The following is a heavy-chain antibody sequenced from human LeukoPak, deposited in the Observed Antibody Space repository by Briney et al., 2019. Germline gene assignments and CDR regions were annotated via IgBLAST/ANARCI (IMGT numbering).Heavy chain of an antibody. J-gene: IGHJ4*02. Sequence: GGXLRLSCAASGFTFSTYAMSWVRQAPGKGLELVSSITSSGYDTYYRDSVKGRFTISRDNSENTLYMQMNSLRPEDTAMYYCAKDSRETLAGTEDYWGRGTLVTVSS. CDR1: GFTFSTYA. D-gene: IGHD6-19*01. CDR2: ITSSGYDT. CDR3: AKDSRETLAGTEDY. V-gene: IGHV3-23*01.